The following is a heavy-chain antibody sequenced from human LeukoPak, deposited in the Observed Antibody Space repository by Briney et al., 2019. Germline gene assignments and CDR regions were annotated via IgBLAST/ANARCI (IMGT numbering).Heavy chain of an antibody. V-gene: IGHV4-30-4*01. CDR1: GGSISSGDYY. CDR2: MYYSGST. D-gene: IGHD3-22*01. CDR3: ARPYYYDSRIDP. Sequence: SETLSLTCTVSGGSISSGDYYWSWIRQPPGKGLEWIAYMYYSGSTYYIPSLKSRVTMSADTSKNQLSLKLSSVTAAGTAVYYCARPYYYDSRIDPWGQGILVTVSS. J-gene: IGHJ5*02.